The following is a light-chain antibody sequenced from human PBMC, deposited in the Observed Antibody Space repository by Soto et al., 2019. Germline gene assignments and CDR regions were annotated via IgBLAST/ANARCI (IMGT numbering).Light chain of an antibody. V-gene: IGKV1-5*03. CDR3: QQFNFSPT. CDR1: QNINKW. J-gene: IGKJ1*01. Sequence: DIQMTQSPSTLSASVGDRVTITCRASQNINKWMAWYQLKPGKAPKLLIYKASSLENGVPLRFSGSGSGTDFTLTISSLQPDDVATYYCQQFNFSPTFGQGTKLQIK. CDR2: KAS.